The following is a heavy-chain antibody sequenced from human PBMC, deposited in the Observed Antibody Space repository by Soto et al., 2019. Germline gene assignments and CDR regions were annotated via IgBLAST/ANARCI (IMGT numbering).Heavy chain of an antibody. V-gene: IGHV4-59*08. D-gene: IGHD1-26*01. CDR2: IHYSGST. CDR3: ASKGARGSYSH. J-gene: IGHJ4*02. Sequence: QVQLQESGPGLVKPSETLSLTCTVSGGSISGYFWSWIRQPPGKGLEWIGIIHYSGSTDYNPSLKRRVTIAVDTSKNQCSLKLSPVSAADPAVYYCASKGARGSYSHWSQGTMVTVSS. CDR1: GGSISGYF.